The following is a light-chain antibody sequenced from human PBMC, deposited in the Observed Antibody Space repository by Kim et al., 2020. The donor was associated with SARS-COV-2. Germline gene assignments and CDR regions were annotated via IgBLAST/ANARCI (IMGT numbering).Light chain of an antibody. J-gene: IGKJ4*01. CDR1: ESIDSF. CDR3: QQYKTSPLT. V-gene: IGKV1-16*02. Sequence: SASVGDTVTITCRASESIDSFLAWLQQRPGEAPKSLMYAVSILQRVVPSKFSGSGSGTNFTLTITSLQPEDFATYFCQQYKTSPLTFGRGTKLEI. CDR2: AVS.